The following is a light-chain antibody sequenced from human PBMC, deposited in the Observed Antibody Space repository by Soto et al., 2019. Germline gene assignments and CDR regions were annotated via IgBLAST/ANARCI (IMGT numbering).Light chain of an antibody. CDR3: HHYDDSPPET. CDR2: GAF. J-gene: IGKJ1*01. CDR1: QSIYSRY. Sequence: EIVLTQSPGTLSSSPGERATLSCRASQSIYSRYLAWYQQRPGQPPRLLIHGAFTRATGISDRFSGSGTGTDFTLTISRLEPEDFAVYYCHHYDDSPPETFGQGTRVESK. V-gene: IGKV3-20*01.